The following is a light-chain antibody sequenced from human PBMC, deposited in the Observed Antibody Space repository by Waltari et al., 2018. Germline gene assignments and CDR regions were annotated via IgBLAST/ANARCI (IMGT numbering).Light chain of an antibody. CDR2: GGD. V-gene: IGKV3-15*01. CDR3: QQYDEWPGT. J-gene: IGKJ1*01. CDR1: QTVYAN. Sequence: DIVMTQSPATLSVSPGERVTLSCRASQTVYANLAWYQHRPGQAPRPLVFGGDTRATGVPGRFSGGGFWTEFTLTITTLRSEDFATYYCQQYDEWPGTFGRGTKVEIK.